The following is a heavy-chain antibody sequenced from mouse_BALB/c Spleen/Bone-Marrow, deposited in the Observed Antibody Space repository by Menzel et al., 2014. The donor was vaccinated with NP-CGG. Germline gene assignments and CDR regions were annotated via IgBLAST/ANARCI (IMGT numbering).Heavy chain of an antibody. J-gene: IGHJ1*01. CDR1: GYTFSNYW. CDR2: ILPGGGST. Sequence: QVQLRQSGAELMKPGASVKISCKATGYTFSNYWIEWIKQRPGHGLEWIGEILPGGGSTDYNENFKVKATFTADTSSNTAYMQLSSLTSEDSAVYYCARVIYWYFDVWGAETTVSVSS. CDR3: ARVIYWYFDV. V-gene: IGHV1-9*01.